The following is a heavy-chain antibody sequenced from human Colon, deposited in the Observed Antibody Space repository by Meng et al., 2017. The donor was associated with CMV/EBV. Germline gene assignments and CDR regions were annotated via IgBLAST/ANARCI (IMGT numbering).Heavy chain of an antibody. CDR1: GYTLTELS. D-gene: IGHD3-3*01. Sequence: SVKVSCKVSGYTLTELSMHWVRQAPGKGLEWMGGFDPEDGETIYAQKFQGRVTMTEDTSTDTAYMELSSLRSEDTAVYYCATRIRRFLEWLTGPVDYWGQGTLVTVSS. CDR3: ATRIRRFLEWLTGPVDY. J-gene: IGHJ4*02. V-gene: IGHV1-24*01. CDR2: FDPEDGET.